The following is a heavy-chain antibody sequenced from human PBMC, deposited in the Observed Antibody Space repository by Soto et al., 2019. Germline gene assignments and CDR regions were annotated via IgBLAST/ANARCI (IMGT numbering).Heavy chain of an antibody. CDR2: ISSSSSNI. Sequence: EVQLVESGGGLVKPGGSLRLSCAASGFTFSSYSMNWVRQAPGKGLEWVSSISSSSSNIYYADSVKGRFTISRDNAKNSLYLQMNSLRVEDTAVYFCAKDSATLAVAGTRSDYWGQGTLVTVSS. CDR1: GFTFSSYS. V-gene: IGHV3-21*01. J-gene: IGHJ4*02. CDR3: AKDSATLAVAGTRSDY. D-gene: IGHD6-19*01.